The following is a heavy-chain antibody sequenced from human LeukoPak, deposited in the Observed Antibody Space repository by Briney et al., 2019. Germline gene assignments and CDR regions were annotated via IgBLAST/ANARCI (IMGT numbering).Heavy chain of an antibody. CDR2: IYPGDSDT. D-gene: IGHD2-15*01. J-gene: IGHJ3*02. CDR3: ARRDATKGDAFDI. V-gene: IGHV5-51*01. CDR1: GYRFTRYW. Sequence: GESLKISFEGSGYRFTRYWIGWVRQMPGKGLEWMGTIYPGDSDTRYSPSFQGQVTISADKSITTAYLQWSSLKASDTAMYYCARRDATKGDAFDIWGQGTMVTVSS.